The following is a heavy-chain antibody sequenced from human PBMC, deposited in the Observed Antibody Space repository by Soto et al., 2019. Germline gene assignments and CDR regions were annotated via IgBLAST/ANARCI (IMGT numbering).Heavy chain of an antibody. CDR3: ANDDSTMIVVALPFDI. CDR2: ISYDGSNK. Sequence: SLSLSCAASGFTFSSYGMHWVRQAPGKGLEWVAVISYDGSNKYYADSVKGRFTISRDNSKNTLYLQMNSLRAEDTAVYYCANDDSTMIVVALPFDIWGQGTMVTVSS. V-gene: IGHV3-30*18. J-gene: IGHJ3*02. CDR1: GFTFSSYG. D-gene: IGHD3-22*01.